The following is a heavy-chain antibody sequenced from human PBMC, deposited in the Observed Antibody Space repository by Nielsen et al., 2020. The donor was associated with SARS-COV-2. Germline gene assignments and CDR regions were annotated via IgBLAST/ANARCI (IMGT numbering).Heavy chain of an antibody. Sequence: GGSLRLSCAASGFTFNSYAMSWVRQAPGKGLEWVSGISAAGTSTFYVDSVKGRFTISRDNSQNMLYLQANSLRAEDAAVYYCAKGHCSGGSCYFYFEHWGQGTLVTVSS. D-gene: IGHD2-15*01. CDR3: AKGHCSGGSCYFYFEH. CDR1: GFTFNSYA. J-gene: IGHJ4*02. CDR2: ISAAGTST. V-gene: IGHV3-23*01.